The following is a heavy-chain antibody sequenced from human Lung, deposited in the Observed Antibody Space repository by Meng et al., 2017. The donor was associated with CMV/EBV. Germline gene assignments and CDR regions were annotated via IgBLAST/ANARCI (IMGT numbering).Heavy chain of an antibody. D-gene: IGHD1-1*01. CDR2: LYDSGST. CDR3: ARDLEY. Sequence: QLHLKEPGPGLVRPCETLSVTCYVCVGSISSSTNYWAWIRQPPGKGLEWIGSLYDSGSTYYHPSLKSRVTISVDTSKTYFSLKLRSVTAVDTAVYYCARDLEYWGQGTLVTVSS. J-gene: IGHJ4*02. V-gene: IGHV4-39*07. CDR1: VGSISSSTNY.